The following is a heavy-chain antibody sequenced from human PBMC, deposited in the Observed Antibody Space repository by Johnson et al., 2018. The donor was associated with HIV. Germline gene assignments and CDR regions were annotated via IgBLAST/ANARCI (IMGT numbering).Heavy chain of an antibody. CDR2: ISYDGSNK. CDR1: GFTFSSYA. V-gene: IGHV3-30*04. Sequence: QVQVVESGGGVVQPGRSLRLSCAASGFTFSSYAMHWVRQAPGKGLEWVAVISYDGSNKYYADSVKGRFTISRDNSKNTLYLQMNSLRAEDTAVYYCARQAAAGAFDIWGQGTMVTVSS. CDR3: ARQAAAGAFDI. D-gene: IGHD6-13*01. J-gene: IGHJ3*02.